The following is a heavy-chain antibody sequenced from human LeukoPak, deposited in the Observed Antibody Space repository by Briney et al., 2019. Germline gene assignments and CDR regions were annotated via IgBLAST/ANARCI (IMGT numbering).Heavy chain of an antibody. V-gene: IGHV3-7*04. J-gene: IGHJ4*02. CDR2: IKQDGGET. Sequence: GGSLRLSCAASGFPFSSYWMAWVRQAPGKGLEWVASIKQDGGETFYVDSVKGRFTISRDNSKSTLYLQMNSLRDDDSAAYFCARVYLERLTAGYFDHWGQGTQVTVSP. D-gene: IGHD3-3*01. CDR1: GFPFSSYW. CDR3: ARVYLERLTAGYFDH.